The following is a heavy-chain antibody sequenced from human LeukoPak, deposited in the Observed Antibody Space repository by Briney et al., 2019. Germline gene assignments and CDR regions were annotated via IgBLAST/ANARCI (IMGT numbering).Heavy chain of an antibody. J-gene: IGHJ4*02. CDR2: INSDGSST. CDR3: ARVLADAYFDF. Sequence: GESLRLSCAASGFTFSSYWMHWVRQAPGKGLVWVSLINSDGSSTSYADSVKGRFTISRDNAKNTLYLQMNSLRAEDTAVYYCARVLADAYFDFWGQGTLVTVSS. CDR1: GFTFSSYW. D-gene: IGHD2-8*01. V-gene: IGHV3-74*01.